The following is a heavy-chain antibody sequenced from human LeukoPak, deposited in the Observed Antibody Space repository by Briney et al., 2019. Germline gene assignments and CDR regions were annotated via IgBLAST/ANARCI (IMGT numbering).Heavy chain of an antibody. CDR2: ISGSGGST. D-gene: IGHD6-19*01. CDR1: GFTFSSYA. V-gene: IGHV3-23*01. Sequence: QSGGSLRPSCAASGFTFSSYAMSWVRQAPGKGLEWVSAISGSGGSTYYADSVKGRFTISRDNSKNTLYLQMNSLRAEDTAVYYCAKDPFPPRGQWLVSHDAFDIWGQGTMVTVSS. CDR3: AKDPFPPRGQWLVSHDAFDI. J-gene: IGHJ3*02.